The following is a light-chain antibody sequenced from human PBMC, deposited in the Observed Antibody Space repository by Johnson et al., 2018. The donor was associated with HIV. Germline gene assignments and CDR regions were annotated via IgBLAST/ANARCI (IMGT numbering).Light chain of an antibody. CDR3: GALDSSLSAYV. Sequence: QSVLTQPPSVSAAPGQKVTISCSGSSSNIGNNYVSWYQQLPGAAPKLLIYDNNKRPSGIPDRFSGSRSGTSATLDITGLQPGDEADYYCGALDSSLSAYVFATGTKVTVL. CDR2: DNN. V-gene: IGLV1-51*01. J-gene: IGLJ1*01. CDR1: SSNIGNNY.